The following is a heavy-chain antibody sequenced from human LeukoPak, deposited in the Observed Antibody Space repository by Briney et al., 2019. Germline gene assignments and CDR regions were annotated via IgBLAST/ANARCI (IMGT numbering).Heavy chain of an antibody. Sequence: SETLSLTCAVYGGSFSGYYWSWIRQPPGKGLEWVGEINHSGSTNYNPSLKSRVTISVDTSENQFSLKLSSVTAADTAVYYCARDKYYYGSGSYVHFDYWGQGTLVTVSS. D-gene: IGHD3-10*01. CDR1: GGSFSGYY. V-gene: IGHV4-34*01. CDR2: INHSGST. J-gene: IGHJ4*02. CDR3: ARDKYYYGSGSYVHFDY.